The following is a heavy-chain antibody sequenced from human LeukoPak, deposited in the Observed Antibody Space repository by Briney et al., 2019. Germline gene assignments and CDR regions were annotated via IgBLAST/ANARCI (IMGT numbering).Heavy chain of an antibody. V-gene: IGHV3-74*01. CDR1: GFTFRSYW. CDR3: ARGHASSWSNWYFDL. Sequence: PGGSLRLSCAASGFTFRSYWMHWVRQAPGEGLVWVSRINSDGSATSYADSVKGRFTISRDNAKATLYLQMNSLRAEDTAVYYCARGHASSWSNWYFDLWGRGTLGTVSS. CDR2: INSDGSAT. D-gene: IGHD6-13*01. J-gene: IGHJ2*01.